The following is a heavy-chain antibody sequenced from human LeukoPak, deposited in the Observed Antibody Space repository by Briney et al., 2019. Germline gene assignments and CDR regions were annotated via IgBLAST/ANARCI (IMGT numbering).Heavy chain of an antibody. Sequence: PGGSLRLSCAASGFTFSSYAMSWVRQAPGKGLEWVSAISGSGGSTYYADSVKGRFTISRDNAKNSLYLQMNSLRTEDTAVYYCARVRYDTLTGYYKDYWGQGTLVTVSS. CDR1: GFTFSSYA. J-gene: IGHJ4*02. CDR3: ARVRYDTLTGYYKDY. V-gene: IGHV3-23*01. CDR2: ISGSGGST. D-gene: IGHD3-9*01.